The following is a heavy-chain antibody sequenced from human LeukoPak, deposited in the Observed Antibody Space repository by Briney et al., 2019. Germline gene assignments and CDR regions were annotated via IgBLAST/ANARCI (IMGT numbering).Heavy chain of an antibody. D-gene: IGHD6-19*01. Sequence: GGSLRLSCAASGFTFTSLAMHWVRQAPGKGLEWVSAISGSGGSTYYADSVKGRFTISRDNSKNTLYLQMNSLRAEDTAVYYCAKGAQDSSGWYCGYWGQGTLVTVSS. CDR3: AKGAQDSSGWYCGY. J-gene: IGHJ4*02. CDR1: GFTFTSLA. CDR2: ISGSGGST. V-gene: IGHV3-23*01.